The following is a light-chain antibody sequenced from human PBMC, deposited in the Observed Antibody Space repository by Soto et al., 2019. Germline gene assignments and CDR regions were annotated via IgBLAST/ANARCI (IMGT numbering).Light chain of an antibody. Sequence: QMTQSPSNLTASVGGRFTITCRASQSIISWLAWYQQKPGKAPKLLIYGGSSLESGVPSRFSGSGSGTEFTLTITNLQPDDFATYYCQQYNTYPWAFGQGTKVDIK. CDR1: QSIISW. CDR2: GGS. J-gene: IGKJ1*01. CDR3: QQYNTYPWA. V-gene: IGKV1-5*01.